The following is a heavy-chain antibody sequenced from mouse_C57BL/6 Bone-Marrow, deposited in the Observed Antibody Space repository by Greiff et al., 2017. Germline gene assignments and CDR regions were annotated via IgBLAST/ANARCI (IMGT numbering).Heavy chain of an antibody. Sequence: QVTLQESGPGLLQPSPTLSLTCSFSGFSLSTFGMGVGWLRQPSGKGLEWLAHIWWDDDKYYNPALKSRLTISKETSKNQVFLTIANVDTADTATYYCARMGITTDWYFDVWGTGTTVTVSS. J-gene: IGHJ1*03. CDR2: IWWDDDK. CDR1: GFSLSTFGMG. V-gene: IGHV8-8*01. CDR3: ARMGITTDWYFDV. D-gene: IGHD1-1*01.